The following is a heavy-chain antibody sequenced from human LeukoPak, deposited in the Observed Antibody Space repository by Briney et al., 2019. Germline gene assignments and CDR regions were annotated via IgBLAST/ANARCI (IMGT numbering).Heavy chain of an antibody. V-gene: IGHV3-7*03. Sequence: GGSLRLSCAASGFSFSSYWMNWVRQAPGKGLEWVANIKQDGSEKYYVDSVKGRSTISRDNAKNSLYLQMNSLRAEDTAVYYCAKDQRIPAAIRHFDYWGQGTLVTVSS. CDR1: GFSFSSYW. D-gene: IGHD2-2*02. J-gene: IGHJ4*02. CDR2: IKQDGSEK. CDR3: AKDQRIPAAIRHFDY.